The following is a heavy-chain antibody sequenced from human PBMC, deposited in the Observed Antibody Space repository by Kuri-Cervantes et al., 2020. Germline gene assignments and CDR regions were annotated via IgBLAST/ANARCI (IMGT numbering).Heavy chain of an antibody. CDR2: IYPGDSDT. Sequence: GESLKISCKGSGYSFTSYWIGWVRQMPGKGLEWMGTIYPGDSDTRYSPSFQGQVTISADKSISTAYLQWSSLKASDTAMYYCARHRTYSGYDPSNGYYYYYYMDVWGKGTTGTASS. CDR3: ARHRTYSGYDPSNGYYYYYYMDV. V-gene: IGHV5-51*01. J-gene: IGHJ6*03. D-gene: IGHD5-12*01. CDR1: GYSFTSYW.